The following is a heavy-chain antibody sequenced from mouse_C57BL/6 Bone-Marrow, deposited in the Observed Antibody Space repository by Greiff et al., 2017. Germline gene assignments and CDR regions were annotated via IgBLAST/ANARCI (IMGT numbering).Heavy chain of an antibody. CDR2: IYPRSGNT. Sequence: VKLMESGAELARPGASVKLSCKASGYTFTSYGISWVKQRTGQGLEWIGEIYPRSGNTYYNEKFKGKDTLTADKSSSTAYMELRSLTSEDSAVYFCARCYWAMDYWGQGTSVTVSS. J-gene: IGHJ4*01. V-gene: IGHV1-81*01. CDR3: ARCYWAMDY. CDR1: GYTFTSYG. D-gene: IGHD1-1*01.